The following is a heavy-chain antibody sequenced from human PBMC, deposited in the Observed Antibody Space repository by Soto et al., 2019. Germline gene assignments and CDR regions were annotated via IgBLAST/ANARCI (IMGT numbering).Heavy chain of an antibody. J-gene: IGHJ6*03. Sequence: ASVKVSCKASGGTFSSYAISWVRQAPGQGLEWMGEIIPIFGTANYAQKFQGRVTITADESTSTAYMELSSLRSEDTAVYYCARQLAVVAAAPHCCMDVWGKGTTVTVS. D-gene: IGHD2-2*01. CDR2: IIPIFGTA. CDR3: ARQLAVVAAAPHCCMDV. V-gene: IGHV1-69*13. CDR1: GGTFSSYA.